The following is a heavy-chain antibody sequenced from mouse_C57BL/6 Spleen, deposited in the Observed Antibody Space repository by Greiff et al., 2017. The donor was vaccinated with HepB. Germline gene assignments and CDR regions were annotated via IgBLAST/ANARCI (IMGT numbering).Heavy chain of an antibody. CDR3: AREFYYGSSYESWYFDV. J-gene: IGHJ1*03. D-gene: IGHD1-1*01. CDR2: IDPSDSET. Sequence: QVQLQQPGADLVRPGSSVKLSCKASGYTFTSYWMHWVKQRPIQGLEWIGNIDPSDSETHYNQKFKDKATLTVDKSSSTAYMQLSSLTSEDSAVYYCAREFYYGSSYESWYFDVWGTGTTVTVSS. CDR1: GYTFTSYW. V-gene: IGHV1-52*01.